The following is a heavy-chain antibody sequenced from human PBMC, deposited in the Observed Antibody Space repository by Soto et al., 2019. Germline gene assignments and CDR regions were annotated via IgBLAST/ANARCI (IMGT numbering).Heavy chain of an antibody. Sequence: SVKVSCKASGGTFSSYAISWVRQAPGQGFEWMGGIIPIFGTANYAQKFQGRVTITADESTSTAYMELSSLRSEDTAVYYCARDFSGGNGIFDYWGQGTLVTVS. J-gene: IGHJ4*02. D-gene: IGHD2-15*01. V-gene: IGHV1-69*13. CDR1: GGTFSSYA. CDR3: ARDFSGGNGIFDY. CDR2: IIPIFGTA.